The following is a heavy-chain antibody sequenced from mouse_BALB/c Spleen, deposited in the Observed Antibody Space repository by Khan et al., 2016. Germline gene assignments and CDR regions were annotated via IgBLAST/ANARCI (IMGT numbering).Heavy chain of an antibody. CDR3: SSDYDGFAY. Sequence: QVQLKQSGPGLVAPSQSLSITCTVSGFSLTGYGVNWVRQPPGKGLEWLGKIWGDGRTDYNSALKSRVSISKDNSKSQVFLKMNSLQTDYTANYYCSSDYDGFAYWGQGTLVIVSA. V-gene: IGHV2-6-7*01. CDR2: IWGDGRT. J-gene: IGHJ3*01. D-gene: IGHD2-12*01. CDR1: GFSLTGYG.